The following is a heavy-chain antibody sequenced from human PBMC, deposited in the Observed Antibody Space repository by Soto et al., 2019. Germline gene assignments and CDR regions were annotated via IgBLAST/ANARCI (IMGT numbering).Heavy chain of an antibody. CDR3: ARVGNYYGSGTPRPHYMYFDL. J-gene: IGHJ2*01. Sequence: ASVKVSCKASGYTFVNYYIHWVRQAPGQGLEWMGIINPGGGSATYAQNSQGSVTMTRDTSTSTVYMELSSLRSEDTAVYFCARVGNYYGSGTPRPHYMYFDLGGRGTLVTVS. CDR1: GYTFVNYY. D-gene: IGHD3-10*01. V-gene: IGHV1-46*01. CDR2: INPGGGSA.